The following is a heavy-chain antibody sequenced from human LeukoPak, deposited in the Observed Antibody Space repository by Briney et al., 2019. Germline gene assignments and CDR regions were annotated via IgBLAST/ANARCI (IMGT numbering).Heavy chain of an antibody. Sequence: ASVRVSCKASGYTFTDYHMHWVRQAPGQGLEWMGWINPNNGGTNYAQEFQGRVTMTRDTSISTAYMELRSLRSDDTALYYCARGDSNYGGIDYWGQGTLVTVSS. V-gene: IGHV1-2*02. CDR1: GYTFTDYH. J-gene: IGHJ4*02. D-gene: IGHD4-11*01. CDR2: INPNNGGT. CDR3: ARGDSNYGGIDY.